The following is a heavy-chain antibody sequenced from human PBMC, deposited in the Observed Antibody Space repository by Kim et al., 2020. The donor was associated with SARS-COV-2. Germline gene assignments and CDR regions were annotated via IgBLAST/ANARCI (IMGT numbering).Heavy chain of an antibody. CDR3: ARDNRESLDY. Sequence: GGSLRLSCAASGYTFSSYEMKWVRQAPGKGLEWVSYISSSGSSIYYADSVKGRFTISRDNAKNSLFLQMNSLRAEDTAVYYCARDNRESLDYWGQGTLVTVSS. V-gene: IGHV3-48*03. D-gene: IGHD3-10*01. J-gene: IGHJ4*02. CDR2: ISSSGSSI. CDR1: GYTFSSYE.